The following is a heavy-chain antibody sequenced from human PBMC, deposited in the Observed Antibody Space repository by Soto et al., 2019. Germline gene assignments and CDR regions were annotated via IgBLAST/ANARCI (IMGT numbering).Heavy chain of an antibody. V-gene: IGHV3-7*05. CDR2: RRKDESKM. J-gene: IGHJ3*01. Sequence: EVQLVESGGGLVQPGGSLRLSCTGSGFIFGNYWMTWVRQAPGQGLEWVANRRKDESKMSYLDSVRGRFTISRDNAKNSLFLQMNDLRAEDTALYYCTRDISPGTSGWYFDAFDLWGQGTMVTVSS. CDR3: TRDISPGTSGWYFDAFDL. CDR1: GFIFGNYW. D-gene: IGHD6-19*01.